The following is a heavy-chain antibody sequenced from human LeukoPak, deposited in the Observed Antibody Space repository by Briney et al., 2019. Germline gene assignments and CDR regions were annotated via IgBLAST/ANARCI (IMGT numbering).Heavy chain of an antibody. CDR2: ISYHGSDK. Sequence: PGGSLRLSCEASGFTFSNYGMHWVRPAPGKGLEWVAVISYHGSDKYFADSVKGRFTISRDNSKNTVYLQMNSLRAEDTAVYYCARMAFMDRAYLGFDYWGQGTLVTVSS. J-gene: IGHJ4*02. CDR3: ARMAFMDRAYLGFDY. CDR1: GFTFSNYG. V-gene: IGHV3-30*03. D-gene: IGHD3-10*01.